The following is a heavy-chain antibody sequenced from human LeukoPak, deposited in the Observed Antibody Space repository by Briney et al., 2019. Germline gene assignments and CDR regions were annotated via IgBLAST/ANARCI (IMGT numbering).Heavy chain of an antibody. CDR2: ITYDGNNK. D-gene: IGHD6-6*01. CDR3: ARKNGIAARPGFDY. CDR1: GFTFSTYA. V-gene: IGHV3-30*04. Sequence: GGSLRLSCAASGFTFSTYAMHWVRQAPGKGLEWVAVITYDGNNKYYADSVKGRFTISRDNSKNTLYLQMNSLRAEDTALYYCARKNGIAARPGFDYWGQGTLVTVSS. J-gene: IGHJ4*02.